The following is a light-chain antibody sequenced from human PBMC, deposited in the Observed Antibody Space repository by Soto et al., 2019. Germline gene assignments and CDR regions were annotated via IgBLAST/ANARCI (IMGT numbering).Light chain of an antibody. CDR3: QQHNNWPPLT. CDR1: QSVSGS. J-gene: IGKJ4*01. Sequence: EIVMTQSPATLSVSPGERATLSSRASQSVSGSLAWYQQKPGQAPRLLIYGASTRATGIPARFSGSGSGTEFTLTISSLQSEDFAVYYCQQHNNWPPLTFGGGTKVEV. CDR2: GAS. V-gene: IGKV3-15*01.